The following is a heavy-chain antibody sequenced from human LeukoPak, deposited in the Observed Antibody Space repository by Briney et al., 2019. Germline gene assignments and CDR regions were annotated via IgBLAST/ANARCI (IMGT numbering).Heavy chain of an antibody. J-gene: IGHJ3*02. V-gene: IGHV3-30-3*01. CDR2: ISYDGSNK. CDR3: AVVAGAFDI. Sequence: PGRSLRLSCAASGFTFSSYDMHWVRQAPGNGLEWVAVISYDGSNKYYAGSVKGRFTISRDNSKNTLYLQMNSLRAEDTAVYYCAVVAGAFDIWGQGTMVTVSS. CDR1: GFTFSSYD. D-gene: IGHD2-15*01.